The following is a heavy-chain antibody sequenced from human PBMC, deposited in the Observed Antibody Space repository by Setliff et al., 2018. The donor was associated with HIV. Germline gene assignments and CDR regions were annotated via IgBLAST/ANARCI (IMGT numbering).Heavy chain of an antibody. CDR1: GFTVSSNY. Sequence: GGSLRLSCAASGFTVSSNYMSWVRQAPGKGLEWVSVIYSGGSTYYADSVKGRFTISRDNSKNTLYLQMNSLRAEDTAVYYCARSRPYNSALDYWGQGTLVTVSS. CDR3: ARSRPYNSALDY. V-gene: IGHV3-53*01. D-gene: IGHD6-25*01. CDR2: IYSGGST. J-gene: IGHJ4*02.